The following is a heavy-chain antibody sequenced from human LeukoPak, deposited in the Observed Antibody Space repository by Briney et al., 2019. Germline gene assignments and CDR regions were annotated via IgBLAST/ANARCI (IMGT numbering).Heavy chain of an antibody. CDR2: IKQDGSEK. CDR1: GFTFSSYW. CDR3: AREALYDFWSGYPLNYYYYYMDV. J-gene: IGHJ6*03. V-gene: IGHV3-7*01. Sequence: GGSLRLSRAASGFTFSSYWMSWVRQAPGKGLEWVANIKQDGSEKYYVDSVKGRFTISRDNAKNSLYLQMNSLRAEDTAVYYCAREALYDFWSGYPLNYYYYYMDVWGKGTTVTVSS. D-gene: IGHD3-3*01.